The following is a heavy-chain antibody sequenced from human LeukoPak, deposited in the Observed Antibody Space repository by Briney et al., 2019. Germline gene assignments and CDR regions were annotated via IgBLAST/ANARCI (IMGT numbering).Heavy chain of an antibody. D-gene: IGHD3-16*02. CDR3: ATVRGMITFGGVIPYYFDY. V-gene: IGHV1-24*01. J-gene: IGHJ4*02. CDR1: GYTLTELS. CDR2: FDPEDGET. Sequence: ASMKVSCKVSGYTLTELSMHWVREAPGKGLEWMGGFDPEDGETIYAQKFQGRVTMTEDTSTDTAYMELSSLRSEDTAVYYCATVRGMITFGGVIPYYFDYWGQGTLVTVSS.